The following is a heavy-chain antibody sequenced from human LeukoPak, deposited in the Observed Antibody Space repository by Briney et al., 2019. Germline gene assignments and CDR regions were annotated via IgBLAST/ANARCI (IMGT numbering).Heavy chain of an antibody. CDR3: AKTGQYSSSWYFDY. CDR2: ISGSGGST. CDR1: GVTFSSYG. D-gene: IGHD6-13*01. V-gene: IGHV3-23*01. Sequence: GGSLRLSCAASGVTFSSYGRSWVRQAPGKGLEWVSAISGSGGSTYYADSVKGRFTISRDNSKNTLYLQMNSLRAEDTAVYYCAKTGQYSSSWYFDYWGQGTLVTVSS. J-gene: IGHJ4*02.